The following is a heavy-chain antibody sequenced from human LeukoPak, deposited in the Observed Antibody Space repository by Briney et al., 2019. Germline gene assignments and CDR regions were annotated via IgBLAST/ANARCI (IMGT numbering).Heavy chain of an antibody. D-gene: IGHD1-26*01. V-gene: IGHV4-31*03. CDR1: GGSISSGGHY. CDR3: AREATTLDYFDY. Sequence: SETLSLTCTVSGGSISSGGHYWSWIRQHPGKGLEWIGYIYYSGSTYYNPSLKSRVTISVDTSKNQFSLKLSSVTAADTAVYYCAREATTLDYFDYWGQGTLVTVSS. J-gene: IGHJ4*02. CDR2: IYYSGST.